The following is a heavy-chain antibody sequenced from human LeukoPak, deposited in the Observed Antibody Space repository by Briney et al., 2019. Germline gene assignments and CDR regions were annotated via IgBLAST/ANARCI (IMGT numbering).Heavy chain of an antibody. Sequence: ASVKVSCKVSGYTLTELSMHWVRQAPGKGLEWMGGFDPEDGETIYAQKFQGRVTMTEDTSIDTAYMELSSLRSEDTAVYYCARDKVGYSYGSKGYYYMDVWGKGTTVTVSS. CDR2: FDPEDGET. CDR3: ARDKVGYSYGSKGYYYMDV. J-gene: IGHJ6*03. CDR1: GYTLTELS. D-gene: IGHD5-18*01. V-gene: IGHV1-24*01.